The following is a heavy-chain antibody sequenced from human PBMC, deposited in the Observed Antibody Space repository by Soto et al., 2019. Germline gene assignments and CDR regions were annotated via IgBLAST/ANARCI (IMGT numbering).Heavy chain of an antibody. CDR3: ARSNADYRSY. CDR2: IYYSGNT. Sequence: PSETRSVTCTVSCDSISRYYWSWIRQPPGKGLEWIGYIYYSGNTNYNPSLKSRVTISVETSKKQFSLKLSSVTGADTAGEYCARSNADYRSYWSQRTLVTVSS. CDR1: CDSISRYY. D-gene: IGHD4-17*01. V-gene: IGHV4-59*01. J-gene: IGHJ1*01.